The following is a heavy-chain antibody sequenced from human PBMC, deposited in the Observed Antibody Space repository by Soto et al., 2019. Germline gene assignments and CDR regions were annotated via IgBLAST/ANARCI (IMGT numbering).Heavy chain of an antibody. J-gene: IGHJ4*02. CDR2: INPDGSEK. CDR3: AKGPAVVVVMSESFGLSEYYFDF. Sequence: GGSLRLSCAASGVTFSSYWMNWVRQAPGKGLEWVADINPDGSEKYYVDSVKGRFTISRDNAKNSLYLQMNSLRAEDTAVYYCAKGPAVVVVMSESFGLSEYYFDFWGQGTLVPVSS. V-gene: IGHV3-7*03. CDR1: GVTFSSYW. D-gene: IGHD3-22*01.